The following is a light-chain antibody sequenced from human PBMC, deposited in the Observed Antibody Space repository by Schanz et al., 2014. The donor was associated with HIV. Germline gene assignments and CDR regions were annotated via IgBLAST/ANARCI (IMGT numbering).Light chain of an antibody. Sequence: QSVLTQKEGGGGGKGQSVTISGRGTNSEIGSYNHVSWYQYHPGKAPKLMIYEADKRPSGVSPRFSGSRSGNTASLTISGLQADDEADYYCSSYAGSSTVVFGGGTKLTVL. J-gene: IGLJ3*02. V-gene: IGLV2-23*01. CDR1: NSEIGSYNH. CDR2: EAD. CDR3: SSYAGSSTVV.